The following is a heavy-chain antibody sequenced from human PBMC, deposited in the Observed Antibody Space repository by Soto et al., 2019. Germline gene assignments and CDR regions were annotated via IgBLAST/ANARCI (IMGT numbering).Heavy chain of an antibody. J-gene: IGHJ4*02. CDR3: ARAQWLVLDY. CDR1: GGSISSCGYS. CDR2: IYHSGST. D-gene: IGHD6-19*01. Sequence: QLQLQESGSGLVKPSQTLSLTCTVSGGSISSCGYSWSWIRQPPGKGLEWIGYIYHSGSTYYNPSLKSRVTISLDRAKNHFSLKLSSVSAADTAVYYCARAQWLVLDYWGQGTLVTVSS. V-gene: IGHV4-30-2*01.